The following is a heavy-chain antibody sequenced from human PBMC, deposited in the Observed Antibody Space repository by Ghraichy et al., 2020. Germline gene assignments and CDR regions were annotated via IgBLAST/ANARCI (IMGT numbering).Heavy chain of an antibody. V-gene: IGHV4-34*01. D-gene: IGHD3-10*01. CDR1: GGSFSGYY. CDR3: ARTYYYGSGWSTDY. Sequence: SETLSLTCAVYGGSFSGYYWSWIRQPPGKGLEWIGEINHSGSTNYNPSLKSRVTISVDTSKNQFSLKLSSVTAADTAVYYCARTYYYGSGWSTDYWGQGTLVTVSS. CDR2: INHSGST. J-gene: IGHJ4*02.